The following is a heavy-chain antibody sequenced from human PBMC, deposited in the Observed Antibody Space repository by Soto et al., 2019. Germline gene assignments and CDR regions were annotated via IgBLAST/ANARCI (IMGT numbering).Heavy chain of an antibody. CDR2: IIPILGET. Sequence: QVQLVQSGAEVKKPGSSVRVSCKASGTIFSSYTISWVRQAPGQGLEWIGRIIPILGETNSAQKVQGRVTLTADKSTNTAYMELNSLRLEDTALYYCARGLGGRMDDWGQGTTVTVSS. V-gene: IGHV1-69*08. CDR1: GTIFSSYT. D-gene: IGHD3-16*01. CDR3: ARGLGGRMDD. J-gene: IGHJ6*02.